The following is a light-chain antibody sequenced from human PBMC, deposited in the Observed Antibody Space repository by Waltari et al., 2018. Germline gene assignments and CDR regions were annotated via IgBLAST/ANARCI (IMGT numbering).Light chain of an antibody. Sequence: SYELTQPPSVSVSPGQTASITCSGDKLGDKYACWYQQKPGQFPCPVSYQDSKRPSGIPERFSGSNSGNTATLTISGTQAMDEADYYCQAWDSSTDNYVFGTGTKVTVL. CDR3: QAWDSSTDNYV. V-gene: IGLV3-1*01. CDR2: QDS. J-gene: IGLJ1*01. CDR1: KLGDKY.